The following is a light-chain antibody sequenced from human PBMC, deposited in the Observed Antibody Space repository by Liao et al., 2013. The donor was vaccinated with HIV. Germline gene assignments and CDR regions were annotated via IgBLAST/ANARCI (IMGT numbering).Light chain of an antibody. V-gene: IGLV3-21*04. CDR3: QVWDNSSDHPGV. CDR1: DIGSES. Sequence: SYVLTQPPSVSVAPGKTARIPCGGNDIGSESVNWYQQKPGQAPVMVISYDSDRPSGIPERFSGSNSGDTATLTISRVEDGDEADYYCQVWDNSSDHPGVFGGGTKLTVL. CDR2: YDS. J-gene: IGLJ2*01.